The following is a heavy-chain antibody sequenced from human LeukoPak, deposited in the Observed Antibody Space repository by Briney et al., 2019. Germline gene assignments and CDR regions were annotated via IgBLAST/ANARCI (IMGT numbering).Heavy chain of an antibody. Sequence: PGGSLRLSCAAAGLTFSSYDMYWVRQAPGKGLEWVSSVSSGSSTIYYADSVKGRFTISRDNAKNSLYLQMNSLRAEDTAVYFCARARASTSNLGYFDYWGQGTLVTVSS. V-gene: IGHV3-48*03. CDR3: ARARASTSNLGYFDY. CDR1: GLTFSSYD. J-gene: IGHJ4*02. D-gene: IGHD1-26*01. CDR2: VSSGSSTI.